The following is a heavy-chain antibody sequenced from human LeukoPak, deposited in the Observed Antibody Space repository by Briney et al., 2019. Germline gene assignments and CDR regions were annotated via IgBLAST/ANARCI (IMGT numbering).Heavy chain of an antibody. Sequence: ASVKVSCKASGYTFTSYFMHWVRQAPGQGLEWMGVINPTGGSTSYAQKFQGRVTMTRDTSTSTVYMELSSLRPEDTAVHYCARVVWDCTGGSCYSEATRQGDWYFDLWGRGTLVTVSS. CDR2: INPTGGST. V-gene: IGHV1-46*01. D-gene: IGHD2-15*01. J-gene: IGHJ2*01. CDR3: ARVVWDCTGGSCYSEATRQGDWYFDL. CDR1: GYTFTSYF.